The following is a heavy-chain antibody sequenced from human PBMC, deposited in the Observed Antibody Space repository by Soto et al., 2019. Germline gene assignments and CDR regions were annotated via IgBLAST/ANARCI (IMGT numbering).Heavy chain of an antibody. D-gene: IGHD3-10*01. CDR3: ARRITMVRGPYYYYGMDV. CDR1: GFTFSSHG. Sequence: GGSLRLSXDASGFTFSSHGMTWVRQAPGKGLEWVAFISSTSSTKNYADSVKGRFTISRDNTKNSLYLQMSSLRDEDTAVYYCARRITMVRGPYYYYGMDVWGQGTTVTVSS. CDR2: ISSTSSTK. J-gene: IGHJ6*02. V-gene: IGHV3-48*02.